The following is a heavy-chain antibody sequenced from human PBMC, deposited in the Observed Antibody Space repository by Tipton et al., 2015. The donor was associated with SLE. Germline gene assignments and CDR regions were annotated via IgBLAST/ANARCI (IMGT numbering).Heavy chain of an antibody. CDR2: INHSGST. V-gene: IGHV4-34*01. CDR3: AREGSMTTVTYFDY. J-gene: IGHJ4*02. D-gene: IGHD4-17*01. Sequence: GLVKPSETLSLTCAVYGGSFSGYYWSWIRQPPGKGLEWIGEINHSGSTNYNPSLKSRVTISVDTSKNQFSLKLSSVTAADTAVYYCAREGSMTTVTYFDYWGQGTLVTVSS. CDR1: GGSFSGYY.